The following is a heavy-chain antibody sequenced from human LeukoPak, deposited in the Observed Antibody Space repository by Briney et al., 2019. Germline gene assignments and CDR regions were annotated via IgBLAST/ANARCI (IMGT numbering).Heavy chain of an antibody. J-gene: IGHJ6*02. CDR2: IIPIFGTA. CDR3: ARAQYATVYYDSSGYRMDV. V-gene: IGHV1-69*13. CDR1: GGTFSSYG. D-gene: IGHD3-22*01. Sequence: GASVKVSCKASGGTFSSYGISWVRQAPGQGLEGMGGIIPIFGTANYAQKFQGRVTITADESTSTAYMELSSLRSEDTAVYYCARAQYATVYYDSSGYRMDVWGQGTTVTVSS.